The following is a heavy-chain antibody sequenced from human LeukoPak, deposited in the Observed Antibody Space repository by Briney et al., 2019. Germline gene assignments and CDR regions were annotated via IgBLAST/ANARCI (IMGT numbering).Heavy chain of an antibody. J-gene: IGHJ4*02. CDR1: GFTFSSYA. CDR3: ANIDYGVYTRYFDY. D-gene: IGHD4-17*01. CDR2: ISGSGGST. Sequence: GGSLTLSCAASGFTFSSYAMSWLRQAPGKGLEWVSAISGSGGSTYYAASVKGRFTISRDNSKNTLYLQMNSLRAEDTAVYYCANIDYGVYTRYFDYWGQGTLVTVSS. V-gene: IGHV3-23*01.